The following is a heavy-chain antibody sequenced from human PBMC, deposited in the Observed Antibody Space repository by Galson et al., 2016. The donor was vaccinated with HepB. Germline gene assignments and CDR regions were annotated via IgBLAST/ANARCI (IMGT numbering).Heavy chain of an antibody. CDR2: ITPIFGAA. V-gene: IGHV1-69*13. CDR1: GATSNNYA. Sequence: SVKVSCKASGATSNNYAFNWVRQAPGQGLEWMGGITPIFGAANYAQKFRGRVTITADESTNTTYMALSSLTSDDTAVYSCAIHPQGKWLQRLSGFDYWGQGSLVIVSS. CDR3: AIHPQGKWLQRLSGFDY. J-gene: IGHJ4*02. D-gene: IGHD5-12*01.